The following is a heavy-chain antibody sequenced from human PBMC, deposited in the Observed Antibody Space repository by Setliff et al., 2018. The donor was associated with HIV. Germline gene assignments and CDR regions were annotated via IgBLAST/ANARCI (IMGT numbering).Heavy chain of an antibody. CDR1: GYTFNDYG. CDR3: AKDPRAAVATICDY. D-gene: IGHD5-12*01. V-gene: IGHV1-18*01. Sequence: ASVKVSCKASGYTFNDYGISWVRQVPGQGLEWMGWINTHSGYTNYAQNVQGRVTVTMDTSTSTAYMELRSLKSDDTAVYYCAKDPRAAVATICDYWGQGTLVTVSS. J-gene: IGHJ4*02. CDR2: INTHSGYT.